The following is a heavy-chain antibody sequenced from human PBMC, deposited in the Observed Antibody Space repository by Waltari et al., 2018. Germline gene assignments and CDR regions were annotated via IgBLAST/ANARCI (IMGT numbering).Heavy chain of an antibody. V-gene: IGHV1-69-2*01. D-gene: IGHD1-26*01. CDR1: GYTFTDYY. J-gene: IGHJ4*02. CDR2: VDPEDGET. CDR3: ATPTDMVGATTTAGDY. Sequence: EVQLVQSGAEVKKPGATVKISCKASGYTFTDYYMHWVQQAPGKGLEWMGRVDPEDGETIYAEKFQCRVTITADTSTDTAYMELSSLRSEDTAVYYCATPTDMVGATTTAGDYWGQGTLVTVSS.